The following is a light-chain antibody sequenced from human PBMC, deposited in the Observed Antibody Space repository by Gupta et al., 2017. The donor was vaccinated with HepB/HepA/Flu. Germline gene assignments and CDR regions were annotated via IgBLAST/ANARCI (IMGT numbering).Light chain of an antibody. CDR3: CSYGGSSTLSVV. CDR1: SSAVGNYNL. V-gene: IGLV2-23*02. CDR2: EVN. Sequence: QSALTQPASVSGSPGQALTISCTGTSSAVGNYNLVSWYQHHPGKAPKLIIYEVNKRPSGVSNRFSGSKSGNTASLTISGLQAEDEADYYCCSYGGSSTLSVVLGGGTKLNVL. J-gene: IGLJ3*02.